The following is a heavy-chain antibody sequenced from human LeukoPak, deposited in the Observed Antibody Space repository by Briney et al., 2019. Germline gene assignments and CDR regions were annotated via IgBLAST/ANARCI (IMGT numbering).Heavy chain of an antibody. Sequence: GGSLRLSCAASGFTFSSYSMNWVRQAPGKGLEWVSSISSSSSYIYYADSVKGRFTISRDNAKNSLYLQMNSLRAEDTAVYYCARGSWGAMVSGFDYWGQGTLVTVSS. CDR3: ARGSWGAMVSGFDY. D-gene: IGHD5-18*01. CDR1: GFTFSSYS. V-gene: IGHV3-21*01. CDR2: ISSSSSYI. J-gene: IGHJ4*02.